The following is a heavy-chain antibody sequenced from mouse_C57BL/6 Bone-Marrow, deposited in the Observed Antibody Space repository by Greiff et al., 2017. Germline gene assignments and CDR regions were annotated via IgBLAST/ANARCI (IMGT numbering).Heavy chain of an antibody. D-gene: IGHD2-2*01. CDR3: ARDYYGYDGYFDY. J-gene: IGHJ2*01. V-gene: IGHV3-6*01. CDR2: ISYDGSN. CDR1: GYSITSGYY. Sequence: ESGPGLVKPSQSLSLTCSVTGYSITSGYYWNWIRQFPGNKLEWMGYISYDGSNNYNPSLKNRISITRDTSKNQFFLKLNSVTTEDTATYYCARDYYGYDGYFDYWGQGTTLTGSS.